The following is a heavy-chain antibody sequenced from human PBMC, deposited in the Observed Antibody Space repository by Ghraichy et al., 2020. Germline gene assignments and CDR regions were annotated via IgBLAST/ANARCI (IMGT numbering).Heavy chain of an antibody. CDR3: SRDIQGSRDYGMDV. Sequence: GESLNISCAASGFTFSDYWMSWVRQAPGKGLEGVANIKQDGSQKYYVYFVKGQFTISRDNAKNSLYLQMNSLRAEDTAVYYCSRDIQGSRDYGMDVWGQGTTVTVSS. CDR1: GFTFSDYW. V-gene: IGHV3-7*01. D-gene: IGHD3-10*01. J-gene: IGHJ6*02. CDR2: IKQDGSQK.